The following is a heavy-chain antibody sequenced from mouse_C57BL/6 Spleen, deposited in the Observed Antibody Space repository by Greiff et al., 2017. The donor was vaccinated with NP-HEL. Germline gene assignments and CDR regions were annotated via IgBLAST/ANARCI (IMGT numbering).Heavy chain of an antibody. Sequence: QVQLQQPGAELVKPGASVKMSCKASGYTFTSYWITWVKQRPGQGLEWIGDIYPGSGSTNYNEKFKSKATLTVGTSSSTAYMQLSSLTSEDSAVYYCAREVGAGFDYWGQGTTLTVSS. D-gene: IGHD1-1*02. CDR3: AREVGAGFDY. V-gene: IGHV1-55*01. CDR2: IYPGSGST. CDR1: GYTFTSYW. J-gene: IGHJ2*01.